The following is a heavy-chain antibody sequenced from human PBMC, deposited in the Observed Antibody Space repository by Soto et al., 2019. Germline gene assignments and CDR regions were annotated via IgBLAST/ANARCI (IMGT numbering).Heavy chain of an antibody. V-gene: IGHV4-59*01. CDR1: GGSISSYY. CDR3: ARVSHDFWRGFFDY. Sequence: PSETLSLTCTVSGGSISSYYWSWIRQPPGKGLEWIGYIYYSGSTNYNPSLKSRVTISVDTSKNQFSLKLSSVTAADTAVYYCARVSHDFWRGFFDYWGQGTLVTVPQ. D-gene: IGHD3-3*01. CDR2: IYYSGST. J-gene: IGHJ4*02.